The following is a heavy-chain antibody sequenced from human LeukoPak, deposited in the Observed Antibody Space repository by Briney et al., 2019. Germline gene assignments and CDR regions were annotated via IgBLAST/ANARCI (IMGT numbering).Heavy chain of an antibody. Sequence: GGSLRLSCAASGFTFSSYGMHWVRQAPGKGLEWVAVIWYDGSNKYYADSVKGRFTISRDNSKNTLYLQMNSLRAEDTAVYYCARHSRPTLTAYFDYWGQGTLVTVSS. CDR1: GFTFSSYG. CDR2: IWYDGSNK. CDR3: ARHSRPTLTAYFDY. V-gene: IGHV3-33*01. J-gene: IGHJ4*02. D-gene: IGHD2-21*02.